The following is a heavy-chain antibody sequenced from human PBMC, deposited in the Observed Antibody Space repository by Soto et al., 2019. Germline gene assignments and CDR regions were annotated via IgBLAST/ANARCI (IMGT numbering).Heavy chain of an antibody. CDR3: AKLVILYYFDS. J-gene: IGHJ4*02. Sequence: EVHLLESGGGLVQPGGSLRLSCAASGFPFSTYAVSWVRQAPGKGLEWVSSIGSGGTTYYSDSVKGRFTISRDNSKNTLYLQMDRLRAGDTAVYYCAKLVILYYFDSWGQGTLVTVSS. V-gene: IGHV3-23*01. CDR1: GFPFSTYA. D-gene: IGHD2-21*01. CDR2: IGSGGTT.